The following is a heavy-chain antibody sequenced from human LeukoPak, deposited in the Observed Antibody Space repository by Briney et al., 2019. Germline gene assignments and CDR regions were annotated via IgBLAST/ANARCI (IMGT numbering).Heavy chain of an antibody. V-gene: IGHV3-23*01. Sequence: GGSLRLSCAASGFTFSSYAMSWVRQAPGKGLEWVSAISGSGGSTYYADSVKGRFTISRDNSKNTLYLQMNSLRAEDTAVYYCATYCSSTSCQTTRCFDYWGQGTLVTVSS. CDR2: ISGSGGST. D-gene: IGHD2-2*01. J-gene: IGHJ4*02. CDR1: GFTFSSYA. CDR3: ATYCSSTSCQTTRCFDY.